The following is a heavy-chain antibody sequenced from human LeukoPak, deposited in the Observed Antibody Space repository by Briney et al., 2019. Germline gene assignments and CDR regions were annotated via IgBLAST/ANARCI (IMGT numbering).Heavy chain of an antibody. J-gene: IGHJ4*02. Sequence: GGSLRLSCAASGFTFSRYSMNWVRQAPGKGLEWVSYISRSGSTIYYADSVRGRFTISRDNAKNSLYLQMNSLRDEDTAVYYCARDTEHLYFVFDYWGQGTLVTVSS. CDR1: GFTFSRYS. V-gene: IGHV3-48*02. D-gene: IGHD2-2*02. CDR2: ISRSGSTI. CDR3: ARDTEHLYFVFDY.